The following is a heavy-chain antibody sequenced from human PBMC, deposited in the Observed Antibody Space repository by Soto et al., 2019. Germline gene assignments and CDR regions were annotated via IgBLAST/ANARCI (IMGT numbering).Heavy chain of an antibody. D-gene: IGHD5-12*01. CDR3: ARRDGYNFEY. CDR2: ISSNGGST. J-gene: IGHJ4*02. CDR1: GFTFSSYA. V-gene: IGHV3-64*01. Sequence: EVQLVESGGGLVQPGGSLRLSCAASGFTFSSYAMHWVRQAPGKGLEYVSAISSNGGSTYYANSVKGRFTISRDNSKNPLYLQMGSLRAEDMAVYYCARRDGYNFEYWGQGTLVTVSS.